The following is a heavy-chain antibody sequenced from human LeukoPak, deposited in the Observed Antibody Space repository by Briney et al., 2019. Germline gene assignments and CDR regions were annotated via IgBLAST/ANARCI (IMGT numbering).Heavy chain of an antibody. Sequence: ASVKVSCKASEYTFSSYYIHWVRQAPGQGLEWMGRIIPILGIANYAQKFQGRVTITADKSTSTAYMELSSLRSEDTAVYYCASPDRGYDYPWGQGTLVTVSS. CDR2: IIPILGIA. D-gene: IGHD3-16*01. CDR1: EYTFSSYY. V-gene: IGHV1-69*02. CDR3: ASPDRGYDYP. J-gene: IGHJ5*02.